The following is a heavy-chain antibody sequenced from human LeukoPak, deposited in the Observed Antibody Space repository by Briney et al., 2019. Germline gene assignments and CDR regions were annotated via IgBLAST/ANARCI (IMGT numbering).Heavy chain of an antibody. CDR1: GFTFSSYA. V-gene: IGHV3-30*04. CDR2: ISYDGSNK. Sequence: GRSLRLSCAASGFTFSSYAMHWVRQAPGKGLEWVAVISYDGSNKYYADSVKGRFTISRDNSKNTLYLQMNSLRAEDTAVYYCARSYSSTPQYYYYYYMDVWGKGTTVTVSS. J-gene: IGHJ6*03. D-gene: IGHD6-13*01. CDR3: ARSYSSTPQYYYYYYMDV.